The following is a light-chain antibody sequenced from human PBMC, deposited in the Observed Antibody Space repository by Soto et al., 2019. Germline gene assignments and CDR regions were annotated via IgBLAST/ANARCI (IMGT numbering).Light chain of an antibody. Sequence: EIVMTQSPATLSVSPGERATLSCRASQSVSNKLAWYQQKVGQAPRLLIYGASTRAAGIPARFSGSGSGTEFLLTISGLQSKVFEVYYCRQYVKWPPTSGGGAKVEIK. V-gene: IGKV3-15*01. CDR3: RQYVKWPPT. J-gene: IGKJ4*01. CDR1: QSVSNK. CDR2: GAS.